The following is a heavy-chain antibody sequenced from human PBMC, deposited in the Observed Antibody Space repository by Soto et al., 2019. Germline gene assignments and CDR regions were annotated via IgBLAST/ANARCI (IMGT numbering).Heavy chain of an antibody. V-gene: IGHV3-21*01. CDR3: AREDSIIIPAVSDF. J-gene: IGHJ4*02. CDR2: VSKSDYT. CDR1: GFNFNNYG. Sequence: GGSLRLSCAVSGFNFNNYGINWVRQAPGKGLEWVSSVSKSDYTYYSDSVKGRFTISRDNAKNSVSLQMNTLRAEDTAVYYCAREDSIIIPAVSDFWGQGTLVTVPS. D-gene: IGHD2-2*01.